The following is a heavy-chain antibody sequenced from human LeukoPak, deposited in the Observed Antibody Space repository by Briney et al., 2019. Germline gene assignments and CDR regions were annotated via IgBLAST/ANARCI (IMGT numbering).Heavy chain of an antibody. CDR1: GFTFSSYS. V-gene: IGHV3-21*01. CDR2: ISSSSSYI. D-gene: IGHD2-2*01. Sequence: GGSLRLSCAASGFTFSSYSMNWVRQAPGKGLEWVSSISSSSSYIYYADSVKGRFTISRDNAKNSLYLQMNSLRAEDTAVYYCVRGSALVSYCSCTSCLGIDYWGQGTLVTVSS. CDR3: VRGSALVSYCSCTSCLGIDY. J-gene: IGHJ4*02.